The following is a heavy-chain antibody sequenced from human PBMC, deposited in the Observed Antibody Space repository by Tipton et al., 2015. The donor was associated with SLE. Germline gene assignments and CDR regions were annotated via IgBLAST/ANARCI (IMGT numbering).Heavy chain of an antibody. D-gene: IGHD2-8*01. CDR2: FYSSVST. CDR1: GGSISSGSYY. V-gene: IGHV4-61*02. Sequence: TLSLTCAVYGGSISSGSYYWSWIRQPAGEGLEWIGRFYSSVSTNYNPSLKSRVTISVDTSKNQFSLKLSSVTAADTAVYYCARHNGVNLFDYWGQGTLVTVSS. J-gene: IGHJ4*02. CDR3: ARHNGVNLFDY.